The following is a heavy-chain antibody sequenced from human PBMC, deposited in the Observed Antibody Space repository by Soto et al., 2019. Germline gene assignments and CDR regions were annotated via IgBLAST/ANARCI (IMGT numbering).Heavy chain of an antibody. D-gene: IGHD3-9*01. Sequence: SETLSLTCTVSGGSVSSSGYCWGWVRQPPGKGLEWIGSVYYSGSTYYNPSLESRVTISVDKSKNQFSLKLMPLSAADTAVYYCGRLEGLATISYYFDYWGQGALVTVSS. CDR1: GGSVSSSGYC. CDR3: GRLEGLATISYYFDY. V-gene: IGHV4-39*01. J-gene: IGHJ4*02. CDR2: VYYSGST.